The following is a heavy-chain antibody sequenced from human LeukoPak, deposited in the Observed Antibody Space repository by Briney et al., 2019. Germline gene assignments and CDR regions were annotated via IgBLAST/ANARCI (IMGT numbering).Heavy chain of an antibody. CDR1: GFTFSNAW. CDR2: ISAGGGST. Sequence: GGSLRLSCAASGFTFSNAWMSWVRQAPGKGLEWISAISAGGGSTDYADSVKGRFTISRDNSKNIVSLHMTTLRVEDTAVYYCAKGDDYLYYYYYIDVWGKGTTVTVSS. J-gene: IGHJ6*03. V-gene: IGHV3-23*01. D-gene: IGHD5-12*01. CDR3: AKGDDYLYYYYYIDV.